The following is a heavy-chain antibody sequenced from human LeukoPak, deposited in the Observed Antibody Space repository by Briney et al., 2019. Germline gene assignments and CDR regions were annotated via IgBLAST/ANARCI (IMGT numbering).Heavy chain of an antibody. J-gene: IGHJ4*02. CDR2: IKSKTDGGTT. CDR3: ATLPHYYGSGSYYIDY. CDR1: GFTFSNAW. V-gene: IGHV3-15*01. Sequence: GGSLRLSCAASGFTFSNAWMSWVRQAPGKGLEWVGRIKSKTDGGTTDYAAPVKGRFTISRDNAKNSLYLQMNSLRAEDTAVYYCATLPHYYGSGSYYIDYWGQGTLVTVSS. D-gene: IGHD3-10*01.